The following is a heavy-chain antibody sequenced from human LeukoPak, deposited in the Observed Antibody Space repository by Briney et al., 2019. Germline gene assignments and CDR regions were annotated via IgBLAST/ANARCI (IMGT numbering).Heavy chain of an antibody. CDR2: INWNGGST. CDR1: GFTFDDYA. D-gene: IGHD1-26*01. J-gene: IGHJ4*02. Sequence: PGGSLRLSCAVSGFTFDDYAMHWVRQAPGKGLEWVSGINWNGGSTGYADSVKGRFTISRDNAKNSLYLQMNSLRAEDTALYHCARHRYSGSYSIFDYWGQGTLVTVSS. V-gene: IGHV3-20*01. CDR3: ARHRYSGSYSIFDY.